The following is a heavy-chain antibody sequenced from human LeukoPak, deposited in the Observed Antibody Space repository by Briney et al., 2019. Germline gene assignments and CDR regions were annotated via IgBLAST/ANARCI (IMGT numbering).Heavy chain of an antibody. D-gene: IGHD5-12*01. Sequence: GGSLRLSCAASGFTFSSYAMSWVRQAPGKGLEWVSAISGSGGSTYYADSVKGRFTISRDNSKNTLDLQMNSLRAEDTAVYYCAKARGYSGSFDYWGQGTLVTVSS. J-gene: IGHJ4*02. CDR1: GFTFSSYA. CDR2: ISGSGGST. CDR3: AKARGYSGSFDY. V-gene: IGHV3-23*01.